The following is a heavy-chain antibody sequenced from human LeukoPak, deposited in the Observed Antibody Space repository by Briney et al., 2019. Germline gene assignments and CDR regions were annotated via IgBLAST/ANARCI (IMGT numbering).Heavy chain of an antibody. J-gene: IGHJ4*02. CDR2: IYHSGSP. V-gene: IGHV4/OR15-8*01. CDR3: ARVNINNWHSCDY. CDR1: GGSISNTNW. Sequence: PSETLSLTCGVSGGSISNTNWWGWVRPPPRKGLEWIGEIYHSGSPNYNPSLKSRVTISVDKSRNHFSLNLSSVTAADTAVYYCARVNINNWHSCDYWGQGTLVTVSS. D-gene: IGHD1-1*01.